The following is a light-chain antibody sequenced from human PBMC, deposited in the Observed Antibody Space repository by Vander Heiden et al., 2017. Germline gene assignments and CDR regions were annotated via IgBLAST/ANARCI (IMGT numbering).Light chain of an antibody. J-gene: IGLJ1*01. Sequence: YVLTQPPSGSVAPVQTAKTSFGGKTIGSKSVHWYQQRPGQAPVLVVYDDSDRPSGIPERFSGSNSGNAATLTISRVEAGDEADYYCQVWDSTTDHHVFATGTKVTVL. V-gene: IGLV3-21*02. CDR2: DDS. CDR1: TIGSKS. CDR3: QVWDSTTDHHV.